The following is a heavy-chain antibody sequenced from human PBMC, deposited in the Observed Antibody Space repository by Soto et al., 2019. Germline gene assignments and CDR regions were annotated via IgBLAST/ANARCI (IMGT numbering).Heavy chain of an antibody. CDR2: IYYSGST. V-gene: IGHV4-30-4*01. Sequence: PSETLSLTCTVSGGSISSGDYSWSWIRQPPGKGLEWIGYIYYSGSTYYNPSLKSRVTISVDTSKNQFSLKLSSVTAADTAVYYCAREGGVAGTEYFDYWGQGTLVTVSS. J-gene: IGHJ4*02. CDR1: GGSISSGDYS. CDR3: AREGGVAGTEYFDY. D-gene: IGHD6-19*01.